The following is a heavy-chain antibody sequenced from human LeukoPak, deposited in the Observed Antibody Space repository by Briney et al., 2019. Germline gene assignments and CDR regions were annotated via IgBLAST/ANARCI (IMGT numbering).Heavy chain of an antibody. Sequence: SETLSLTCAVYGGSFSGYYWSWIRQPPGKGLEWIGEINHSGSTNYNPSLKSRVTISVDTPKNQFSLKLSSVTAADTAVYYCARAPYYYGSGAFDYWGQGTLVTVSS. D-gene: IGHD3-10*01. CDR3: ARAPYYYGSGAFDY. V-gene: IGHV4-34*01. CDR2: INHSGST. CDR1: GGSFSGYY. J-gene: IGHJ4*02.